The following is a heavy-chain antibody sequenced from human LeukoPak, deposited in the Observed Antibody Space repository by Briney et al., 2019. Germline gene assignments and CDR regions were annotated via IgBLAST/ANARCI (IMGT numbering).Heavy chain of an antibody. V-gene: IGHV4-59*01. CDR1: GGSISSYY. D-gene: IGHD3-3*01. CDR3: ARGGDYDFWSRYYTWWFDP. Sequence: PSETLSVTCTVSGGSISSYYWSWIRQPPGKGLEWIGYIYYSGSTNYNPSLKSRVTISVDTSKNQFSLKLSSVTSADTAVYYCARGGDYDFWSRYYTWWFDPWGQGTLVTVSS. J-gene: IGHJ5*02. CDR2: IYYSGST.